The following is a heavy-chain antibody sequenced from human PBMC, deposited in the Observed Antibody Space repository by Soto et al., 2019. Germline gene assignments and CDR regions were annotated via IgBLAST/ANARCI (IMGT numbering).Heavy chain of an antibody. J-gene: IGHJ5*01. CDR3: VKAGGRGSYYNWFDS. V-gene: IGHV4-59*01. CDR1: GGSISSYY. CDR2: IYYSGST. Sequence: SETLSLTCTVSGGSISSYYWSWIRQPPGKGLEWIGYIYYSGSTNYNPSLKSRFTISRDSAKKSVHLQMTSLRTEDTALYYCVKAGGRGSYYNWFDSWGQGTLVTVSS. D-gene: IGHD1-26*01.